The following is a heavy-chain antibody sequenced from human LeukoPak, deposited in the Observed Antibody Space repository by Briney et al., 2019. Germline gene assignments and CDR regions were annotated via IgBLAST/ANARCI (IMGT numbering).Heavy chain of an antibody. CDR3: ARSAENCNNGACFSDYYMDV. CDR2: INPNSGDT. V-gene: IGHV1-2*06. CDR1: GYTFSGSY. J-gene: IGHJ6*03. Sequence: ASVKVSCKTSGYTFSGSYIHWVRQAPGQGLEWMGRINPNSGDTNYAQNFQGRVTMTRDTSITTAYMELSSLTSDDTAVYFCARSAENCNNGACFSDYYMDVWGKGTTVTVSS. D-gene: IGHD2-21*02.